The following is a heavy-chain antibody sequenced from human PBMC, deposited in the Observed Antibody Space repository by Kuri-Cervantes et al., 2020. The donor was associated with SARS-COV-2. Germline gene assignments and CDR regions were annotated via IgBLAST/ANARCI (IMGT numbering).Heavy chain of an antibody. CDR3: ARELGYCSGGSCYDFFDY. CDR2: IYYSGST. J-gene: IGHJ4*02. D-gene: IGHD2-15*01. CDR1: GGSVSSGSYY. Sequence: SETLSLTCTVSGGSVSSGSYYWSWIRQPPGKGLEWIGYIYYSGSTNYNPSLKSRVTISVDTSKNQFSLKLSSVTAADTAVYYCARELGYCSGGSCYDFFDYWGQGSLVTVSS. V-gene: IGHV4-61*01.